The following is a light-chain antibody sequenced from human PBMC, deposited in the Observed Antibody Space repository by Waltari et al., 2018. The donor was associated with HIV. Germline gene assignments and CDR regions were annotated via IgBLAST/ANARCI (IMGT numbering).Light chain of an antibody. CDR2: EVT. CDR3: CSYAGSRGVV. V-gene: IGLV2-23*02. Sequence: QSALTQPASVSGSPGQSITISCTGTSSDVGSYNLVSWYQHQPHKAPPGVISEVTKRPSGVANRCSGSKSGNTASLTISGLQAEDESDYYCCSYAGSRGVVFGGGTKLTVL. CDR1: SSDVGSYNL. J-gene: IGLJ2*01.